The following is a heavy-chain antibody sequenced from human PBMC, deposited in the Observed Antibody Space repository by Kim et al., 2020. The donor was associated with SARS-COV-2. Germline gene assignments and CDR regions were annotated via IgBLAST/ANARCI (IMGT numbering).Heavy chain of an antibody. D-gene: IGHD5-12*01. J-gene: IGHJ5*02. V-gene: IGHV4-34*01. CDR3: ARATPRYDTRVVWWFDP. CDR1: GGSFSGYY. Sequence: SETLSLTCAVYGGSFSGYYWSWIRQPPGKGLEWIGEINHSGSTNYNPSLKSRVTISVDTSKNQFSLKLSSVTAADTAVYYCARATPRYDTRVVWWFDPWGQGTLVTVSS. CDR2: INHSGST.